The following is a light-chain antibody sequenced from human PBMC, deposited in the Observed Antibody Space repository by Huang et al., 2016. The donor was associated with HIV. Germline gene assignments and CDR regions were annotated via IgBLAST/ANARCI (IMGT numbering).Light chain of an antibody. J-gene: IGKJ4*01. CDR1: QSISSN. CDR3: QQYKNWSPLT. CDR2: GAS. V-gene: IGKV3-15*01. Sequence: EIVMTQSPATLSVSPGERATLSCRASQSISSNLAWYQQKPGQAPRLLIYGASTRATGIPARFIGSGSGTEFTLTISSLQSEDFAVYYCQQYKNWSPLTFGGGTRVEIK.